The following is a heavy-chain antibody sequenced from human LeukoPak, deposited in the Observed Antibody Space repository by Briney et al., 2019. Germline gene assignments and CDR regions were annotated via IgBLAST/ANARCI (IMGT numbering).Heavy chain of an antibody. CDR3: ARHTGYDFWSGLAD. CDR1: GGSISSYY. D-gene: IGHD3-3*01. V-gene: IGHV4-59*08. J-gene: IGHJ4*02. Sequence: SGTLSLTCTVSGGSISSYYWSWIRQPPGKGLEWIGYIYYSGSTNYNPSLKSRVTISVDTSKNQFSLKLSSVTAADTAVYYCARHTGYDFWSGLADWGQGTLVTVSS. CDR2: IYYSGST.